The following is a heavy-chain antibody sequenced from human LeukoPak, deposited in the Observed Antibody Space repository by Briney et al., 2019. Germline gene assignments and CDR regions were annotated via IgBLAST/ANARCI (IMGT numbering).Heavy chain of an antibody. CDR3: ARVGSYYDSSGYPY. CDR1: GFTFTDTY. J-gene: IGHJ4*02. V-gene: IGHV3-11*01. D-gene: IGHD3-22*01. Sequence: GGSLRLSCAVSGFTFTDTYMTWIRQAPGKDLESLSYISPSGTDISYADSVKGRFTISRDNAKNSLYLQMNSPGAEDTAVYYCARVGSYYDSSGYPYWGQGTLVTVSS. CDR2: ISPSGTDI.